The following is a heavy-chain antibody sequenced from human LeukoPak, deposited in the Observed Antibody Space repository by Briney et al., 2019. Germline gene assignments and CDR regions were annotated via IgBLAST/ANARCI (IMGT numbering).Heavy chain of an antibody. J-gene: IGHJ4*02. Sequence: GASVKVSCKASGYSFSSYGISWVRQAPGQGLEWMGWISAYNGNSKYAQKLQGRVTMTTETSTTTAYMELRSLRSDDTAVYYCARAGRTMVRGVHDYWGQGTLVTVSS. CDR1: GYSFSSYG. CDR3: ARAGRTMVRGVHDY. V-gene: IGHV1-18*01. D-gene: IGHD3-10*01. CDR2: ISAYNGNS.